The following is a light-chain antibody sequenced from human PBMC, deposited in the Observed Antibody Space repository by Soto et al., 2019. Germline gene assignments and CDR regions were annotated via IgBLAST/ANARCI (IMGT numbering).Light chain of an antibody. V-gene: IGKV1-5*03. CDR2: KAS. Sequence: DIQMTQSRSTLSGSVGDRVTITCRASQTISSWLAWYQQKPGKAPKLLIYKASTLKSGVPSRFSGSGSGTEFTLTISGLQPDDFATYYCQHYNSYSEAFGQGTKVDIK. CDR3: QHYNSYSEA. CDR1: QTISSW. J-gene: IGKJ1*01.